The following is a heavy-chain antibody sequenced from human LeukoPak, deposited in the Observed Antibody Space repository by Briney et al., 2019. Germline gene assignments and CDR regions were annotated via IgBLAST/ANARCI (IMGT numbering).Heavy chain of an antibody. CDR1: GFTFSGYW. CDR2: INEAGSIT. D-gene: IGHD2-15*01. CDR3: AKSIVGRAHSDY. Sequence: GGSLRLSCAASGFTFSGYWMQWVRQAPGRGLVWLSRINEAGSITTYADSVKGRFTISRDNAKNTLYLQMNSLRAEDTAVYYCAKSIVGRAHSDYWGQGTLVTVSS. V-gene: IGHV3-74*01. J-gene: IGHJ4*02.